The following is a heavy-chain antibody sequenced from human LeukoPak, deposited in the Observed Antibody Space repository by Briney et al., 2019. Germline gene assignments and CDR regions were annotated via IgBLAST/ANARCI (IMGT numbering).Heavy chain of an antibody. V-gene: IGHV3-30*02. J-gene: IGHJ6*03. CDR2: IRYDGNYK. Sequence: GGSLRLSCAASGFTIRNYGMHWVRQAPGKGLEWVAYIRYDGNYKYHADSVKGRFTISRDNSKNTLYLQMNSLRAEDTSVYYCAKDTSWYINYYYIDVWGRGTTVTISS. CDR3: AKDTSWYINYYYIDV. CDR1: GFTIRNYG. D-gene: IGHD6-13*01.